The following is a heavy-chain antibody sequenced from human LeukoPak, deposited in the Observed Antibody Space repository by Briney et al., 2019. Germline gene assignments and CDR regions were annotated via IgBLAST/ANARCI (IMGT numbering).Heavy chain of an antibody. Sequence: GGSLRLSCAASGFPVSSNYMSWVRQAPGKGLEWVSVIYSGGSTYYADSVQGRFAISRDYSTNTLFLQMNSLRDEDTAVYYCAGHQGGSPNRLDYWGQGTLVTVSS. CDR3: AGHQGGSPNRLDY. V-gene: IGHV3-66*04. CDR2: IYSGGST. J-gene: IGHJ4*02. D-gene: IGHD1-26*01. CDR1: GFPVSSNY.